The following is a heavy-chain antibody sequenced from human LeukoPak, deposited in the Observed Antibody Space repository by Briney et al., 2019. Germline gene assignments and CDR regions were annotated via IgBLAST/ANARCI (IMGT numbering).Heavy chain of an antibody. CDR2: INSDGSST. CDR1: GFTFSGYW. J-gene: IGHJ5*02. D-gene: IGHD3-10*01. Sequence: QPGGSLILSCAASGFTFSGYWMHWVRQAPGKGLVWVSRINSDGSSTTYADSVKGRFTISRDNAKNTLYLQMNSLRAEDTAVYYCARAPVTLVISWFDPWGQGSLVTVSS. V-gene: IGHV3-74*01. CDR3: ARAPVTLVISWFDP.